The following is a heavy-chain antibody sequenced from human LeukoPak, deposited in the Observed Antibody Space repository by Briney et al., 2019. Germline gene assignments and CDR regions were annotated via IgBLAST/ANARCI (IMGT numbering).Heavy chain of an antibody. Sequence: GASVKVSCKASGYTFISYDINWVRQAPGQGLEWMGWINPNSGGTNYAQKFQGRVTMTRDTSISTAYMELSRLRSDDTAVYYCARSLGDYGLYPDYWGQGTLVTVSS. D-gene: IGHD4-17*01. J-gene: IGHJ4*02. CDR2: INPNSGGT. CDR1: GYTFISYD. V-gene: IGHV1-2*02. CDR3: ARSLGDYGLYPDY.